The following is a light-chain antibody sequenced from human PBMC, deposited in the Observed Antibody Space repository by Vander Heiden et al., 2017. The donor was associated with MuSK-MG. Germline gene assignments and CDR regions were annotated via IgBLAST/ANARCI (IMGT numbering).Light chain of an antibody. CDR3: QQYGSSPLT. Sequence: LVSTQSPVTLSLSPGERATLSCRASQSVSSSDLAWYQQKPGQAPRLLIYGASSRATGIPDRFSGSGSGTDFTLTISRLEPEDFAVYYCQQYGSSPLTFGGGTKVEIK. V-gene: IGKV3-20*01. CDR2: GAS. CDR1: QSVSSSD. J-gene: IGKJ4*01.